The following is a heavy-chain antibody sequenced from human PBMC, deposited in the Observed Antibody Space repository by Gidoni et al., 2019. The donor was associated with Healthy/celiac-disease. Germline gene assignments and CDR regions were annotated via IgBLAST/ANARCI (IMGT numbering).Heavy chain of an antibody. J-gene: IGHJ5*02. Sequence: QVQLQESGPGLVKPSQTLSLTCTVSGGSISSGGYYWSWIRQHPGKGLEWIGYIYYSGSTYYNPSLKSRVTISVDTSKNQFSLKLSSVTAADTAVYYCARGGPGLEMATIWRLPEVVDPWGQGTLVTVSS. CDR2: IYYSGST. V-gene: IGHV4-31*03. CDR1: GGSISSGGYY. CDR3: ARGGPGLEMATIWRLPEVVDP. D-gene: IGHD5-12*01.